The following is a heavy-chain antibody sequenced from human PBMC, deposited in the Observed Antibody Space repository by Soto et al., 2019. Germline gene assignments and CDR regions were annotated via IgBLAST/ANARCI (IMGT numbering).Heavy chain of an antibody. CDR3: ARQKGYGYYFDY. V-gene: IGHV4-59*08. D-gene: IGHD5-12*01. J-gene: IGHJ4*02. CDR1: GGSISSYY. CDR2: IYYSGST. Sequence: QVQLQESGPGLVKPSETLSLTCTVSGGSISSYYWSWIRQPPGKGLEWIGYIYYSGSTNYNPSLKSRVTISVDTSKTQFSLKLSSVTAADTAVYYCARQKGYGYYFDYWGQGTLVTVSS.